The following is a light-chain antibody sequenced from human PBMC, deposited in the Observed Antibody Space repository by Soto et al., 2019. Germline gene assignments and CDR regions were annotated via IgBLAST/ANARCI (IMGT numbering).Light chain of an antibody. Sequence: DIQMTQSPSSLSASVGDTVTITCRASQSIGMFSSWYQQKPGKAPKLLMYRSSTLQNGVRSRFSGHGSGTFFTLAISSLRREDCATYYCQQNYSPPLTFGGGTRGEIK. CDR3: QQNYSPPLT. CDR2: RSS. CDR1: QSIGMF. J-gene: IGKJ4*01. V-gene: IGKV1-39*01.